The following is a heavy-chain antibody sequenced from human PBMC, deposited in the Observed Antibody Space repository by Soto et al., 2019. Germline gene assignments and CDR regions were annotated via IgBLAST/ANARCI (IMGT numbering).Heavy chain of an antibody. CDR1: GGTFSSYG. J-gene: IGHJ3*01. D-gene: IGHD2-15*01. CDR2: ISAYNGNT. Sequence: ASVKVSCKASGGTFSSYGISWVRQAPGQGLEWMGWISAYNGNTNYAQKLQGRVTMTTDTSTSTAYMELRSLRSDDTAVYYCGRWCSGGSCYRDDVFDFWGKGTMVPVS. V-gene: IGHV1-18*01. CDR3: GRWCSGGSCYRDDVFDF.